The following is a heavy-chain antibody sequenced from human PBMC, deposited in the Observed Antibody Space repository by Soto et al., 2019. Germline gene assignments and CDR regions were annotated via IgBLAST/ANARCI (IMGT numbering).Heavy chain of an antibody. D-gene: IGHD4-17*01. Sequence: PSETLSLTCTVSGGSISSGGYYWSWIRQHPGKGLEWIGYIYYSGSTYYNPSLKSRVTISVNTSKNQFSLKLSSVTAADTAVYYCASTLTLNDYGDSPGVFDYWGQGTLVTVSS. CDR3: ASTLTLNDYGDSPGVFDY. J-gene: IGHJ4*02. CDR2: IYYSGST. V-gene: IGHV4-31*03. CDR1: GGSISSGGYY.